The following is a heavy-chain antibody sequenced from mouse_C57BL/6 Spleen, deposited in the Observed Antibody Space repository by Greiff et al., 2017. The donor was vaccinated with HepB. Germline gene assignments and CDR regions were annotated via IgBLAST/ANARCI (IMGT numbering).Heavy chain of an antibody. V-gene: IGHV5-16*01. J-gene: IGHJ1*03. D-gene: IGHD1-1*01. CDR3: ARGGHYGSSYWYFDV. CDR2: INYDGSST. Sequence: EVMLVESEGGLVQPGSSMKLSCTASGFTFSDYYMAWVRQVPEKGLEWVANINYDGSSTYYLDSLKSRFIISRDNAKNILYLQMSSRKSEDTATDYGARGGHYGSSYWYFDVWGTGTTVTVSS. CDR1: GFTFSDYY.